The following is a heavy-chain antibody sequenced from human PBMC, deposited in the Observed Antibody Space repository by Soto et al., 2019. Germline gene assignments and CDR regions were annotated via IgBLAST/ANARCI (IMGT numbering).Heavy chain of an antibody. Sequence: QVQLVQSGAEVKKPGASVRVSCKASGYALSSYHMPWVRQAPGQGLEWMGIINPSGVSTADAQRFQGRLTMTRDTSTSTVYMELSGLRSEDTAVYYCARALPRSSGYAYGALDYWGQGTLVTVSP. D-gene: IGHD5-18*01. J-gene: IGHJ4*02. V-gene: IGHV1-46*01. CDR2: INPSGVST. CDR3: ARALPRSSGYAYGALDY. CDR1: GYALSSYH.